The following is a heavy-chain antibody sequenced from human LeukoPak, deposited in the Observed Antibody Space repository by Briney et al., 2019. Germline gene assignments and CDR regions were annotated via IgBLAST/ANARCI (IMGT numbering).Heavy chain of an antibody. V-gene: IGHV3-23*01. CDR1: GXTFNIYA. D-gene: IGHD4-23*01. CDR3: AKAAPSTVVTGGYFDY. J-gene: IGHJ4*02. CDR2: ISGRGDTT. Sequence: GGSLRLSCAASGXTFNIYAMSWVRQAPGKGREWVSAISGRGDTTYYADSVKGRFTFSRDNSKNTLYLQMNSLRAEDTAVYYCAKAAPSTVVTGGYFDYWGQGTLVTVSS.